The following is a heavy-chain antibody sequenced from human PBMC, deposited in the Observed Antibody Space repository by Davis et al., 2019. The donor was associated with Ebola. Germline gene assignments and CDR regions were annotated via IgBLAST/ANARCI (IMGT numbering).Heavy chain of an antibody. D-gene: IGHD3-3*01. Sequence: GESLKISCAASGFTFSSCSMNWVRQAPGTGLEWVSYISSSSSTIHYADSVKGRFTISRDNAKNSLYLQMNSLRDDDTAVYYCARDRLIRFLEWPLGMDVWGQGTTVTVSS. CDR3: ARDRLIRFLEWPLGMDV. V-gene: IGHV3-48*02. J-gene: IGHJ6*02. CDR2: ISSSSSTI. CDR1: GFTFSSCS.